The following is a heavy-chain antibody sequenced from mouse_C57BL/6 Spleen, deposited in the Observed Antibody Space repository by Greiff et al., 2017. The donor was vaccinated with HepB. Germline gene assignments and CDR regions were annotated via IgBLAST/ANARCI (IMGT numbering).Heavy chain of an antibody. D-gene: IGHD1-1*01. Sequence: QVQLKESGPGLVQPSQSLSITCTVSGFSLTSYGVHWVRQSPGKGLEWLGVIWSGGSTDYNAAFISRLSISKDNSKSQVFFKMNSLQADDTAIYYCARNPLYWYDSSDYAMDDWGQGTSVTVSS. CDR3: ARNPLYWYDSSDYAMDD. CDR2: IWSGGST. V-gene: IGHV2-2*01. J-gene: IGHJ4*01. CDR1: GFSLTSYG.